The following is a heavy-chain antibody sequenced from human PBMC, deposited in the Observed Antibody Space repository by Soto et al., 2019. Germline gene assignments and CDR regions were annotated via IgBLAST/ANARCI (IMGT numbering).Heavy chain of an antibody. V-gene: IGHV3-23*01. CDR1: GFTFNSYA. CDR3: AKDHGPYGDGLDF. Sequence: PGGSLRLCCAASGFTFNSYAMSWVRQAPGKGLEWVTAISSRSGRTHYADSVNGRFTISIDISKNTLYLQVNILSAEDTAVYYCAKDHGPYGDGLDFWGQGTLVTVSS. D-gene: IGHD4-17*01. J-gene: IGHJ4*02. CDR2: ISSRSGRT.